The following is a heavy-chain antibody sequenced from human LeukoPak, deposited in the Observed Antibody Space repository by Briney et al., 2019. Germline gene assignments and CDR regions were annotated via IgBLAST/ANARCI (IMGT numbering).Heavy chain of an antibody. V-gene: IGHV3-21*01. CDR2: ISSSSYI. CDR3: ARDRESSSWFDY. Sequence: PGGSLRLSCAASGFTFSSYSMNWVRQAPGKGLEWVSSISSSSYIYYADSVKGRFTIPRDNAKNSLYLQMKSLRAEDTAVYYCARDRESSSWFDYWGQGTLVTVSS. D-gene: IGHD6-13*01. CDR1: GFTFSSYS. J-gene: IGHJ4*02.